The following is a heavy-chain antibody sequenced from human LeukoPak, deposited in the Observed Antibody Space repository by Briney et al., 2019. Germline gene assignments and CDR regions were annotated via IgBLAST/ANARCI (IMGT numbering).Heavy chain of an antibody. D-gene: IGHD3-10*01. J-gene: IGHJ4*02. CDR3: ARLVGSPYPGVGFDY. CDR1: GGSISSYY. V-gene: IGHV4-59*08. CDR2: IYYSGST. Sequence: SETLSLTCTASGGSISSYYWSWIRQPPGKGLEWIGYIYYSGSTNYNPSLKSRVTISVDTSKNQFSLKLSSVTAADTAVYYCARLVGSPYPGVGFDYWGQGTLVTVSS.